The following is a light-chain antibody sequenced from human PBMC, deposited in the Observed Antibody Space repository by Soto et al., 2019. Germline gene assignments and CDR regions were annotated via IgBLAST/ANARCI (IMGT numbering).Light chain of an antibody. CDR1: SSDVGGYNY. CDR3: SLFTSSSTRV. CDR2: EIS. Sequence: QSALTQPASVSGSPGQSITISCTGTSSDVGGYNYVSWYQQHPGKAPKLIIYEISDRPSGVSDRFSGSKSGNTASLTISGLQNEGEADYYFSLFTSSSTRVFGGGTKLTVL. J-gene: IGLJ3*02. V-gene: IGLV2-14*01.